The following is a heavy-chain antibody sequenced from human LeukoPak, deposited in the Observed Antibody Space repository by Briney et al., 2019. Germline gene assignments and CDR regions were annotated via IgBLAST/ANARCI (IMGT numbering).Heavy chain of an antibody. Sequence: PGGSLRLSCAASGFTFSTYAMSWVRQAPGKGLEWVAAIGGGGRSTYYADSVKGRFTISRDNSKNTLYLQMNSLRAEDTAVYYCARGGTSGSYWGQGTLVTVSS. V-gene: IGHV3-23*01. CDR3: ARGGTSGSY. CDR2: IGGGGRST. CDR1: GFTFSTYA. J-gene: IGHJ4*02. D-gene: IGHD1-26*01.